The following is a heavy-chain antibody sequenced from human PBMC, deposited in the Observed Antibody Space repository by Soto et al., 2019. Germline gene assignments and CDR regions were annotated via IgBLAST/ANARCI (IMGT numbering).Heavy chain of an antibody. CDR1: GYTFSTYG. CDR2: ISANNGNT. CDR3: ARDDGQLEQRTGIDY. J-gene: IGHJ4*02. D-gene: IGHD1-1*01. Sequence: QLVQSGAEVKKPGASVKVSCKASGYTFSTYGISWVRQAPGQGLEWLGWISANNGNTKYAQKLQGRVTMTTDTSTSTAYMELRSLRSDDTAVYYCARDDGQLEQRTGIDYWGQGTVVTVSS. V-gene: IGHV1-18*04.